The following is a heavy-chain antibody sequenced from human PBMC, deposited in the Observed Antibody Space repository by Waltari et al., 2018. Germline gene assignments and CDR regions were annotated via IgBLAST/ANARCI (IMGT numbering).Heavy chain of an antibody. D-gene: IGHD6-19*01. CDR1: GVTFSNDA. Sequence: EVQLLESGGGLVQPGGSLRLAGVASGVTFSNDAISWVSQAPGKGLEWVSVISGSGGATSYADSVKGRFTISRDNFKNTLYLQMNRLRAEDTAVYYCAKDFYSSGWYYFDYWGRGTLVTVSS. J-gene: IGHJ4*02. V-gene: IGHV3-23*01. CDR2: ISGSGGAT. CDR3: AKDFYSSGWYYFDY.